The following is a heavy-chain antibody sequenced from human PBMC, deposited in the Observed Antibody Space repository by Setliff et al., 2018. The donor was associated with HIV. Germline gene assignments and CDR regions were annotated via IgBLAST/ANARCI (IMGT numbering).Heavy chain of an antibody. V-gene: IGHV4-38-2*01. CDR2: IYYSGST. J-gene: IGHJ4*02. CDR3: ARGPTDGYYDSSGYRLFDY. Sequence: SETLSLTCAVSGYSISSDYYWGWTRQPPGKGLEWIGYIYYSGSTNYNPSLKSRVTISVDTSKNQFSLKLSSVTAADTAVYYCARGPTDGYYDSSGYRLFDYWGQGTLVTVSS. CDR1: GYSISSDYY. D-gene: IGHD3-22*01.